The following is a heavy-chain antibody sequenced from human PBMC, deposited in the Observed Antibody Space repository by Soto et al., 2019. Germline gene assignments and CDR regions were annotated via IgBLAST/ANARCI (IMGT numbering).Heavy chain of an antibody. CDR1: GFTFSSYG. Sequence: GGSLRLSCAASGFTFSSYGMHWVRQAPGKGLEWVSAISGSGGSTYYADSVKGRFTISRDNSKNTLYLQMNSLRAEDTAVYYCAKDLLGSGSSYYFDYWGQGTLVTVSS. V-gene: IGHV3-23*01. D-gene: IGHD1-26*01. CDR3: AKDLLGSGSSYYFDY. CDR2: ISGSGGST. J-gene: IGHJ4*02.